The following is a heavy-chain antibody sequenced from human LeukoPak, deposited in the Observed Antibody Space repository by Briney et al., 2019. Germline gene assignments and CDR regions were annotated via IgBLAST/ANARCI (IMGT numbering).Heavy chain of an antibody. J-gene: IGHJ4*02. CDR1: GGSVSTSSHY. D-gene: IGHD6-6*01. CDR3: TRATESSSPW. Sequence: SETLSLTCSVSGGSVSTSSHYWAWIRQPPGKGLEWIGSIYYTGNTYCKPSLKSRVTMSLDTSKNQFSLKLTSVTAADTAVYYCTRATESSSPWWGQGALVTVSS. V-gene: IGHV4-39*07. CDR2: IYYTGNT.